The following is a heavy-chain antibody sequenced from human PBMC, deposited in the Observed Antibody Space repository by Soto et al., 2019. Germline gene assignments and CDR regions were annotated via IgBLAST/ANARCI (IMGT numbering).Heavy chain of an antibody. CDR3: ARDSAVDIVVVPAAINDAFDI. Sequence: GGSLRLSCAASGFTFSSYSMNWVRQAPGKGLEWVSYISSSSSTIYYADSVKGRFTISRDNAKNSLYLQMNSLRAEDTAVYYCARDSAVDIVVVPAAINDAFDIWGQGTMVTVSS. CDR1: GFTFSSYS. D-gene: IGHD2-2*01. V-gene: IGHV3-48*01. J-gene: IGHJ3*02. CDR2: ISSSSSTI.